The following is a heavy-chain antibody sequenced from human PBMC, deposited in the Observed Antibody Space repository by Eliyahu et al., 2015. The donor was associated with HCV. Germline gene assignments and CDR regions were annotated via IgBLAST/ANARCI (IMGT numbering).Heavy chain of an antibody. J-gene: IGHJ4*02. Sequence: QVQLQESGPGLVKPSETLSLTCTVSGDSISSYYWSWIRQPAGKGLEWIGRIYTSGSTNYNPSLKSRVTMSVDTSKNQFSLKLSSVTSADTAVYYCAREWSSSGWYYFDYWGQGTLVTVSS. CDR3: AREWSSSGWYYFDY. D-gene: IGHD6-19*01. CDR2: IYTSGST. V-gene: IGHV4-4*07. CDR1: GDSISSYY.